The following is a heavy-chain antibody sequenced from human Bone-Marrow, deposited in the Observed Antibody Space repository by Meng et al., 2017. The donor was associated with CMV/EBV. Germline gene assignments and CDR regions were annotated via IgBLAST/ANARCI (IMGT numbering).Heavy chain of an antibody. V-gene: IGHV1-2*02. CDR1: GYTFTGYY. D-gene: IGHD3-3*01. J-gene: IGHJ6*02. Sequence: ASVKVSCKASGYTFTGYYMHWVRQAPGQGLEWMGWINPNSGGTNYAQKFQGRVTMTRDTSISTAYMELSRLRSDDTAVYYCARDKTTYYDFWSGYYKDYYGMDVWGQGTTVTVAS. CDR2: INPNSGGT. CDR3: ARDKTTYYDFWSGYYKDYYGMDV.